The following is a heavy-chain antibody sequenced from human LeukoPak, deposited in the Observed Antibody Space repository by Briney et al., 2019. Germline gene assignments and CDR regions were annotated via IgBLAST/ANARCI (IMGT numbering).Heavy chain of an antibody. CDR3: ARSGEYSAYDPSDY. CDR1: GFNFSDYY. V-gene: IGHV3-11*03. D-gene: IGHD5-12*01. J-gene: IGHJ4*02. CDR2: ISSSSYT. Sequence: GGSLRLSCAASGFNFSDYYMSWIRQAPGKGLEWVSYISSSSYTIYAASVKGRFTISIDNAKNSLCLQMNSLRVEDTAVYYCARSGEYSAYDPSDYWGQGILVTVSS.